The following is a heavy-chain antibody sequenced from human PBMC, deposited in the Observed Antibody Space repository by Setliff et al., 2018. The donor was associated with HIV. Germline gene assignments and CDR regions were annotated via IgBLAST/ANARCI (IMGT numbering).Heavy chain of an antibody. V-gene: IGHV4-31*03. CDR1: GGSISSGGYY. D-gene: IGHD3-3*01. CDR2: SYYNGND. Sequence: SETLSLTCNVSGGSISSGGYYWSWIRQSPVKGLEWIGYSYYNGNDYYNPSLEGRLTMSIDPSPNHFSLNLTSVNAEDTAVYYCARLTYVSRFVGWSPEYSFYHYYLDVWGKGTTVTVSS. J-gene: IGHJ6*03. CDR3: ARLTYVSRFVGWSPEYSFYHYYLDV.